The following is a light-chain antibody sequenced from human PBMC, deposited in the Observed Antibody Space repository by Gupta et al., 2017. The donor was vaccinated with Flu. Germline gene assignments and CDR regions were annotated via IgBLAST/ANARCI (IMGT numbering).Light chain of an antibody. CDR3: QQYNDWPPIT. CDR2: GAS. CDR1: QSVSSN. Sequence: ERANLSCRASQSVSSNLAWYQHKPGQAPRLLIHGASTRATGIPARFSGSGSGTEFTLTISSLQSEDYAVYYCQQYNDWPPITFGQGTRLEIK. V-gene: IGKV3D-15*01. J-gene: IGKJ5*01.